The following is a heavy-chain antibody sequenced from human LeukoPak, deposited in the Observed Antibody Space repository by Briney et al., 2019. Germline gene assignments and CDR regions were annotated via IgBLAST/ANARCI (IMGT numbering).Heavy chain of an antibody. Sequence: SETLSLTCTVSGGSISSYYCGCIRQPAGKGLEWIGRIYTSGSTNYNPSLKSRVTMSVDTSKNQFSLKLSSVTAADTAVYYCARDHPLNYYDSSGYYGGYYYYYMDVWGKGTTVTVSS. CDR3: ARDHPLNYYDSSGYYGGYYYYYMDV. CDR2: IYTSGST. D-gene: IGHD3-22*01. J-gene: IGHJ6*03. V-gene: IGHV4-4*07. CDR1: GGSISSYY.